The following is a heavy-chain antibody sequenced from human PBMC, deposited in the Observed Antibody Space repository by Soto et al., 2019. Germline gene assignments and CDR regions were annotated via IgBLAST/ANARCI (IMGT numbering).Heavy chain of an antibody. Sequence: ASVKVACKASGYTFRSYGISWVRQAPEQGLEWMGWISAYNGNTSYAQNLQSRVTMTTDTSTSTAYMELRSLSSDDTAVYFCARGPHYSESGSPYSSSADWGQGTLVTVS. CDR1: GYTFRSYG. CDR2: ISAYNGNT. V-gene: IGHV1-18*04. J-gene: IGHJ4*02. D-gene: IGHD3-10*01. CDR3: ARGPHYSESGSPYSSSAD.